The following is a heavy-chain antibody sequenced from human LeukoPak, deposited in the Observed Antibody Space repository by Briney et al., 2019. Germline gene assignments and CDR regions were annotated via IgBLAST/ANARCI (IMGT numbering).Heavy chain of an antibody. Sequence: SETLSLTCAVYGGSFSGYYWSWIRQPPGKGLEWIGEINHSGSTNYNPSLKSRVTISVDTSKNQFSLKLSSVTAADTAVYYCARGNRAYYDSSGRFDPWGQGTLVTVSS. CDR2: INHSGST. V-gene: IGHV4-34*01. CDR3: ARGNRAYYDSSGRFDP. J-gene: IGHJ5*02. CDR1: GGSFSGYY. D-gene: IGHD3-22*01.